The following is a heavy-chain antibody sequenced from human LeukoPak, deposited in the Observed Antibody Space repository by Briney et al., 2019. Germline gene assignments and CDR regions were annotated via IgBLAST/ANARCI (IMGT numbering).Heavy chain of an antibody. CDR2: TYHSGSS. D-gene: IGHD3-16*01. CDR1: GDSISSGGHS. Sequence: PSQTLPLTCAVSGDSISSGGHSWSWIRQPPGKGLEWIGYTYHSGSSYYNPSLESRVTISVDRSKNQFSLKLTSVTAADTAIYYCARDRGRIGPFDIWGQGTMVTVSS. V-gene: IGHV4-30-2*01. CDR3: ARDRGRIGPFDI. J-gene: IGHJ3*02.